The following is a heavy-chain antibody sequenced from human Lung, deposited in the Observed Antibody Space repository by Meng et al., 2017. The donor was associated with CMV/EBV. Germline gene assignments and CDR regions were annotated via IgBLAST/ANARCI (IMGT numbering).Heavy chain of an antibody. CDR1: GGSISSGDYY. CDR2: IYYSGST. CDR3: AREDSNREEDWFDP. J-gene: IGHJ5*02. D-gene: IGHD4-11*01. V-gene: IGHV4-30-4*08. Sequence: QVQLQESGPGLVQPSQTLSLTGTVSGGSISSGDYYWSWIRQPPGKGLEWIGYIYYSGSTYYNPSLKSRVTISVDTSKNQFSLKLSSVTAADTAVYYCAREDSNREEDWFDPWGQGTLVTVSS.